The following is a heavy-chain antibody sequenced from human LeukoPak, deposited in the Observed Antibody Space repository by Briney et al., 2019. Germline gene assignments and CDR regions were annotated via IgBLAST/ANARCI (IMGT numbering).Heavy chain of an antibody. V-gene: IGHV6-1*01. CDR1: GDSVSSDKAA. Sequence: SQTLSLTCAISGDSVSSDKAAWNWIRQSPSRGLEWLGRTYYRSKWYNDYATSLKSRIIINVDTSKNQFSLQLKSVTPEDTAICYCASGSPPDIWGQGTLVTVS. D-gene: IGHD5-12*01. J-gene: IGHJ3*02. CDR2: TYYRSKWYN. CDR3: ASGSPPDI.